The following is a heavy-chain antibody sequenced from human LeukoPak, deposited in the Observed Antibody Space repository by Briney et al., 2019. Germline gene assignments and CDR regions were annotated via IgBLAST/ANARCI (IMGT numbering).Heavy chain of an antibody. Sequence: SETLSLTCTGSGYSISSGYYWGWIRQPPGKGLEWIGSIYHSGSTYYNPSLKSRVTISVDTSKNQFSLKLSSVTAADTAVYYCARSDGSGSYYMGLYMDVWGKGTTVTVSS. CDR1: GYSISSGYY. V-gene: IGHV4-38-2*02. D-gene: IGHD3-10*01. CDR3: ARSDGSGSYYMGLYMDV. J-gene: IGHJ6*03. CDR2: IYHSGST.